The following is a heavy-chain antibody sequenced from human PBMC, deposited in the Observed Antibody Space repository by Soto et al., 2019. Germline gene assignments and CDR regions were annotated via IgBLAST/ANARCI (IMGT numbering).Heavy chain of an antibody. D-gene: IGHD3-3*01. CDR3: ARHTIFQYYNCMDV. CDR2: IIPILGIA. CDR1: GGTFSSYT. J-gene: IGHJ6*03. Sequence: QVQLVQSGAEVKKPGSSVKVSCKASGGTFSSYTISWVRQAPGQGLEWMGRIIPILGIANYAQKFEGRGRLIPSLGIANYTHKVQSRVTITADKSTSTAYVELISLRSEDTAVYYCARHTIFQYYNCMDVWGKGTTVTVT. V-gene: IGHV1-69*02.